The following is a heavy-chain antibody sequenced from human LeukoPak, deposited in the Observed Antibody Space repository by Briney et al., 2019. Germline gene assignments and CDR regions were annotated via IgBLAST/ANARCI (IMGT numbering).Heavy chain of an antibody. CDR1: GYSFTSYW. CDR3: ARQRVATGYCSSTSCAAGWYMDV. J-gene: IGHJ6*03. D-gene: IGHD2-2*01. Sequence: GESLKISCKGSGYSFTSYWIGWVRQMPGKGLEWMGIIYPGDSDTRYSPSFQGQVTISADKSISTAYLQWSSLKASDTAMYYCARQRVATGYCSSTSCAAGWYMDVWGKGTTVTVSS. CDR2: IYPGDSDT. V-gene: IGHV5-51*01.